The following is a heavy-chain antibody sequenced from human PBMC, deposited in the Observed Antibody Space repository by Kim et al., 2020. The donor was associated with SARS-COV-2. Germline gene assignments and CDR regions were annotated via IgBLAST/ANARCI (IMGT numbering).Heavy chain of an antibody. CDR3: ASLSSNWASEY. Sequence: TNFNPTLKSRVTMSLDASKNQLSLKLNSVTAADTAVYYCASLSSNWASEYWGQGTLVIVSS. V-gene: IGHV4-4*07. D-gene: IGHD6-13*01. J-gene: IGHJ4*02. CDR2: T.